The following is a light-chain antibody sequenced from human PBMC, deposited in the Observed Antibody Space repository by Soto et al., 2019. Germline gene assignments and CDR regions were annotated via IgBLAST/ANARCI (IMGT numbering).Light chain of an antibody. CDR3: QQYGSSIT. Sequence: ENVLTQSPGTLSLSPGERATLSCMASQSVSSSYLAWYQQKPGQAPRLLIYGASSRATGIPDRFSGSGSGTDFTLTISRLEPEDFAVYYCQQYGSSITFGQGTRLEIK. J-gene: IGKJ5*01. CDR1: QSVSSSY. V-gene: IGKV3-20*01. CDR2: GAS.